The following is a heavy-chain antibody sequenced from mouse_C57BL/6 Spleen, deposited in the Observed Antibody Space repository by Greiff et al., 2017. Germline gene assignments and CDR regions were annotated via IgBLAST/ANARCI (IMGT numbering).Heavy chain of an antibody. Sequence: EVQVVESGPGLVKPSQSLSLTCSVTGYSITSGYYWNWIRQFPGNKLEWMGYISYDGSNNYHPSLKNRIAITRDTSKTQFFLKLNSVTTEDTATYYCARLITTVVADAMDYWGQGTSVTVSS. CDR2: ISYDGSN. CDR3: ARLITTVVADAMDY. CDR1: GYSITSGYY. V-gene: IGHV3-6*01. J-gene: IGHJ4*01. D-gene: IGHD1-1*01.